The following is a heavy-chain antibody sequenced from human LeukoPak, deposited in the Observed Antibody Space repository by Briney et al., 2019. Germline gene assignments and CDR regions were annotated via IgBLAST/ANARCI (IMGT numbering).Heavy chain of an antibody. CDR1: GYTLTKLS. D-gene: IGHD3-9*01. V-gene: IGHV1-24*01. J-gene: IGHJ4*02. CDR3: ATVGVGYDILTGYYGY. CDR2: FDPEDGET. Sequence: ASVKVSCKVSGYTLTKLSMHWVRQAPGKGLEWMGGFDPEDGETIYAQKFQGRVTMTEDTSTDTAYMELSSLRSEDTAVYYCATVGVGYDILTGYYGYWGQGTLVTVSS.